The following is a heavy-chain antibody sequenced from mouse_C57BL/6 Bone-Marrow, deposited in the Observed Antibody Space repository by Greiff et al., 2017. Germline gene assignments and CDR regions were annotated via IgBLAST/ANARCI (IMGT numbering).Heavy chain of an antibody. Sequence: DVMLVESGEGLVKPGGSLKLSCAASGFTFSSYAMSWVRQTPEKRLEWVAYISSGGDYIYYADTVKGRFTISRDNARNTLYLQMSSLKSEDTAMYYCTRVAGSSPFYAMDYWGQGTSVTVSS. CDR3: TRVAGSSPFYAMDY. V-gene: IGHV5-9-1*02. J-gene: IGHJ4*01. CDR1: GFTFSSYA. CDR2: ISSGGDYI. D-gene: IGHD1-1*01.